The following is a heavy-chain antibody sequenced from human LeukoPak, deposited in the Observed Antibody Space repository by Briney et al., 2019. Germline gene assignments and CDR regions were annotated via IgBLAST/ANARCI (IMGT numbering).Heavy chain of an antibody. CDR2: IRSKANTYAT. V-gene: IGHV3-73*01. D-gene: IGHD3-3*01. CDR1: GFIFSGSA. Sequence: GGSLRLSCAASGFIFSGSAMHWVRQASGKGLEWVGRIRSKANTYATAYAASVKGRFTISRDDSKNTAYLQMNSLKTEDTAVYYCTREYDFWGQGAGYFDYWGQGTLVTVSS. J-gene: IGHJ4*02. CDR3: TREYDFWGQGAGYFDY.